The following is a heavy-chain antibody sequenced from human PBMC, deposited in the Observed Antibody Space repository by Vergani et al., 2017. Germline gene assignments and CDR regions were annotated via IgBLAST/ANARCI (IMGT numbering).Heavy chain of an antibody. J-gene: IGHJ2*01. D-gene: IGHD3-22*01. CDR3: ACDVLGGSSGYFPSWWYFYL. CDR2: ITQDGSEK. Sequence: EVQLVESGGGLVQPGGSLRLSCAASGFSFSSYWMSWVRQAPGKGLEWVANITQDGSEKYYVDSVKGRFTISRDNAKNSLYLQMNSLRAEDTAVYYCACDVLGGSSGYFPSWWYFYLWGRGILVTVSS. V-gene: IGHV3-7*01. CDR1: GFSFSSYW.